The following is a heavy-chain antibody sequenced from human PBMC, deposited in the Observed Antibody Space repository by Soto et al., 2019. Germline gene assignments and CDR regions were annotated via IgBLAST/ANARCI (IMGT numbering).Heavy chain of an antibody. D-gene: IGHD2-21*01. CDR1: GFAFSSAW. CDR3: TTPLSHLKSDHLFVDY. V-gene: IGHV3-15*01. Sequence: GGSLRLSCAASGFAFSSAWMSLVRQSPGKGLEWVGRIKSKTDGGTTDYAAPVKGRFTISRDDSKNTLYMQMNSLKTEDTAVYSCTTPLSHLKSDHLFVDYWGQGTLFTVSS. CDR2: IKSKTDGGTT. J-gene: IGHJ4*02.